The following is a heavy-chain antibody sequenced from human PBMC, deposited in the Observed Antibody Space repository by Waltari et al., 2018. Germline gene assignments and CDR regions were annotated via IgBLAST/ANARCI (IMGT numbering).Heavy chain of an antibody. J-gene: IGHJ4*02. V-gene: IGHV3-30*18. D-gene: IGHD3-3*01. CDR1: GFTFSSYG. CDR2: IWYDGSNK. CDR3: AKDLTIFGVVPKIDY. Sequence: QVQLVESGGGVVQPGRSLRLSCAASGFTFSSYGMHWVRQAPGKGLEWVAVIWYDGSNKYYADSVEGRFTISRDNSKNTLYLQMNSLRAEDTAMYYCAKDLTIFGVVPKIDYWGQGTLVTVSS.